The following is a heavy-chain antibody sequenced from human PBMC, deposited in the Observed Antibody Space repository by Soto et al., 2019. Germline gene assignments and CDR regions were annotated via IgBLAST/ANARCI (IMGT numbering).Heavy chain of an antibody. CDR2: INSDGSST. Sequence: GGSLRLSCAAPGFTFSSYWMHWVRQAPGKGLVWVSRINSDGSSTSYADSVKGRFTISRDNAKNTLYLQMNSLRAEDTAVYYCARGEWELPGLFDYWGQGTLVTVSS. CDR3: ARGEWELPGLFDY. V-gene: IGHV3-74*01. D-gene: IGHD1-26*01. J-gene: IGHJ4*02. CDR1: GFTFSSYW.